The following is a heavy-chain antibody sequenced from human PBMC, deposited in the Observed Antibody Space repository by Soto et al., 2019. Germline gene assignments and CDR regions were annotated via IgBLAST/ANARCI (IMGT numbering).Heavy chain of an antibody. CDR3: ARIPVDTSMIYWLDP. CDR1: GGSVSSGDYY. CDR2: IYYSGNT. Sequence: QVQLQESGPGLVKPSETLSITCTVSGGSVSSGDYYWSWIRQPPGKGLEWIGYIYYSGNTNYNPSLKSRVIISVATSKNLFSLKLTSVPAADTDVYYWARIPVDTSMIYWLDPWGQGTLVTVSS. J-gene: IGHJ5*02. D-gene: IGHD5-18*01. V-gene: IGHV4-61*08.